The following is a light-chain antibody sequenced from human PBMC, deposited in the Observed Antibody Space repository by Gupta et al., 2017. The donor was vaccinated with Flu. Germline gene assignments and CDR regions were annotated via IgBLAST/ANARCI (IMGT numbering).Light chain of an antibody. CDR2: DDS. Sequence: SHVLTPPPSVSVAPGQTARNTCGGNNIGSTSVHWYQKKPGQAPVLVVYDDSDRPSGIPERFSCSKSGNTATLTISRVEVGDEADYYCQVWDTSSDPHYVFGTGTKVTVL. J-gene: IGLJ1*01. CDR1: NIGSTS. CDR3: QVWDTSSDPHYV. V-gene: IGLV3-21*02.